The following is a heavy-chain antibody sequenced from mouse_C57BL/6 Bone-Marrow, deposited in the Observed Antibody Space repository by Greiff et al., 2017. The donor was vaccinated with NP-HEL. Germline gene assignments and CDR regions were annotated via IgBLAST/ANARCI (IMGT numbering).Heavy chain of an antibody. CDR2: IDPETGGT. CDR3: TVELRLDY. D-gene: IGHD3-1*01. V-gene: IGHV1-15*01. Sequence: VQLQQSGAELVRPGASVTLSCKASGYTFTDYEMHWVKQTPVHGLEWIGAIDPETGGTAYNQKFKGKAILTADKSASTAYMELRSLTSEDSAVYYCTVELRLDYWGQGTTLTVSS. CDR1: GYTFTDYE. J-gene: IGHJ2*01.